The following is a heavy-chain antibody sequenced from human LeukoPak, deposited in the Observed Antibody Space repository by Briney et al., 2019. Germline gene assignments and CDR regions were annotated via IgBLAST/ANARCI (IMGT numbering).Heavy chain of an antibody. CDR2: IWYDGSNK. J-gene: IGHJ6*02. CDR1: GFTFSSYG. D-gene: IGHD6-19*01. CDR3: AREEGLAVAPQYGMDV. Sequence: GGSLRLSCAASGFTFSSYGMHWVRQAPGKGLEWVAVIWYDGSNKYYADSVKGRFTISRDNAKNSLYLQMNSLRAEDTAVYYCAREEGLAVAPQYGMDVWGQGTTVTVSS. V-gene: IGHV3-33*01.